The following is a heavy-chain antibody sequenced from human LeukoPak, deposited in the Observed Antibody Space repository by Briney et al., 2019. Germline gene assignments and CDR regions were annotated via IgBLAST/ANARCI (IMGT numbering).Heavy chain of an antibody. Sequence: SETLSLTCTVSGGSISSSGYYWGWIRQPPGKGLEWIGSIYYSGSTYYNPSLKSRVTISVDTSKNQFSLKLSSVTAADTAVYYCARERGGAEDYWGQGTLVTVSS. CDR3: ARERGGAEDY. D-gene: IGHD1-26*01. V-gene: IGHV4-39*02. J-gene: IGHJ4*02. CDR1: GGSISSSGYY. CDR2: IYYSGST.